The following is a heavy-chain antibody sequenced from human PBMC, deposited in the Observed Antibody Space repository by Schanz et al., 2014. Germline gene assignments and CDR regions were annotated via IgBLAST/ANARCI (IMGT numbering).Heavy chain of an antibody. Sequence: QVQLVQSGSELKKPGASVKVSCKASGYTFTSYAMNWVRQAPGQGLEWMGWINSNTGNPTYAPAFTGRVVFSLDTSVSTAYLQIIGLQAEDSAVFYCARGRGGNTGSEAADYWGQGTRVTVSS. CDR3: ARGRGGNTGSEAADY. J-gene: IGHJ4*02. D-gene: IGHD5-12*01. CDR2: INSNTGNP. CDR1: GYTFTSYA. V-gene: IGHV7-4-1*02.